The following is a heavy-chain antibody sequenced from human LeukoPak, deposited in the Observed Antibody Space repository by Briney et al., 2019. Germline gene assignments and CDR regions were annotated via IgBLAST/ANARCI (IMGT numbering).Heavy chain of an antibody. V-gene: IGHV4-4*07. CDR3: ARGKEMTKTSGYYSFDY. J-gene: IGHJ4*02. Sequence: SETLSLTCTVSSGSMNSYFWTWVRQPAGKGREWIGRISGGGTAYYNPSLESRVTISLDTSNNQFSLKVTFVTAADTAVYFCARGKEMTKTSGYYSFDYWGQGTVVSVSS. D-gene: IGHD3-9*01. CDR2: ISGGGTA. CDR1: SGSMNSYF.